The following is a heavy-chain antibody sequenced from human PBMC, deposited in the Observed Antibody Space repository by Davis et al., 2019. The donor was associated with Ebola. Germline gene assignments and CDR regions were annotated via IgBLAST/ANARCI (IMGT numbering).Heavy chain of an antibody. V-gene: IGHV1-18*04. D-gene: IGHD5-12*01. Sequence: AASVKVSCKASGYTFTNYGITWVRQAPGQGLEWMGWINPHNGNTNYAQNVQGRVSMTSDTATTTAYMEVGSLRSADTAVYYCARAQFPTTSDHWGQGTLVTVSS. CDR3: ARAQFPTTSDH. CDR2: INPHNGNT. J-gene: IGHJ4*02. CDR1: GYTFTNYG.